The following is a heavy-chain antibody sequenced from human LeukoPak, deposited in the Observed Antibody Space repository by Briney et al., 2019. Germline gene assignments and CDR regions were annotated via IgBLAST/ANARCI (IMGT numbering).Heavy chain of an antibody. D-gene: IGHD1-26*01. CDR2: INPKSGDT. CDR1: GYTFTGYY. Sequence: ASVKVSCKASGYTFTGYYMHWVRQAPGQGLEWMGWINPKSGDTKYAQKFQGRVTMTRDTSISTAYMELSRLRSDDTAVYYCARDGYSGRFDPWGQGTLVTVSS. J-gene: IGHJ5*02. V-gene: IGHV1-2*02. CDR3: ARDGYSGRFDP.